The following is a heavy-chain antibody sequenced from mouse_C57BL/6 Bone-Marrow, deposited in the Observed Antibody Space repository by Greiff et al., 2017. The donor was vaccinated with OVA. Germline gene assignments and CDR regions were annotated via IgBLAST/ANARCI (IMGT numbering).Heavy chain of an antibody. D-gene: IGHD1-1*01. CDR3: AGVITTVVRYCDV. CDR2: IDPNSGGT. J-gene: IGHJ1*03. Sequence: QVQLKQSGAELVKPGASVKLSCKASGYTFTSYWMHWVKQRPGRGLEWIGRIDPNSGGTKYNEKFKGKATLPVDKPSSTAYMQLSSLTSEDSAVYYCAGVITTVVRYCDVWGTGTTVTVSS. CDR1: GYTFTSYW. V-gene: IGHV1-72*01.